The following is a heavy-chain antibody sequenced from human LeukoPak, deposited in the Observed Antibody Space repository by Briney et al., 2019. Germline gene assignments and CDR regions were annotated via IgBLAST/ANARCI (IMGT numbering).Heavy chain of an antibody. D-gene: IGHD3-10*01. CDR1: GGSFSGYY. CDR3: ARGLPYYYGSGSSNFDY. Sequence: TSETLSLTCAVYGGSFSGYYWSWIRQPPGKGLEWIGEIIHSGSTNYNPSLKSRVTISVDTSKNQFSLKLSSVTAADTAVYYCARGLPYYYGSGSSNFDYWGQGTLVTVSS. CDR2: IIHSGST. V-gene: IGHV4-34*01. J-gene: IGHJ4*02.